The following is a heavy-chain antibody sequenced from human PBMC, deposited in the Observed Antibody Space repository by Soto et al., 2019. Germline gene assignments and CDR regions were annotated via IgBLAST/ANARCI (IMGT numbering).Heavy chain of an antibody. CDR1: GDSVSSNSAA. J-gene: IGHJ6*02. CDR2: AYYRSQWYY. V-gene: IGHV6-1*01. CDR3: TKQKVHRRTYYGMDL. Sequence: SQTLSLTCAISGDSVSSNSAAWNWIRQSPSRGLEWLGRAYYRSQWYYDSAVSVRSRITVIPDTSKNQFSLQLNSVTPEDTAVYYCTKQKVHRRTYYGMDLWGQGTTVSV.